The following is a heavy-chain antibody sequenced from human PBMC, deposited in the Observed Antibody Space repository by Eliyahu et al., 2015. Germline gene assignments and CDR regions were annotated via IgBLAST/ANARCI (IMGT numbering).Heavy chain of an antibody. CDR2: ISGSGGST. Sequence: EVQLLESGGGLVQLGGSLRLPCAASGFTFSXXAMSWVRQAPGKGLEWXSAISGSGGSTYYAXSVXGRFTISRDNSKNTLYLQMNSLRAEDTAVYYCAKDPGTGTTLAWGQGTLVTVSS. CDR3: AKDPGTGTTLA. CDR1: GFTFSXXA. D-gene: IGHD1-7*01. V-gene: IGHV3-23*01. J-gene: IGHJ5*02.